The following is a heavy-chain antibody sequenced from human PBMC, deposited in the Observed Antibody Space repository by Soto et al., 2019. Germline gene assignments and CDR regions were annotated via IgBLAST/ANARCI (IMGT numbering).Heavy chain of an antibody. CDR3: ASGYDSSGD. D-gene: IGHD3-22*01. CDR2: IIPILGIA. V-gene: IGHV1-69*02. Sequence: QVKLVQSGAEVKKPGSSVKVSCKAPGGTFSSYTIIGVRQAPGQGLEWMGRIIPILGIANYAQKCQGRVTITADKSTSTASMELSSVRSADTAVYYCASGYDSSGDWGQGALVTVAS. J-gene: IGHJ4*02. CDR1: GGTFSSYT.